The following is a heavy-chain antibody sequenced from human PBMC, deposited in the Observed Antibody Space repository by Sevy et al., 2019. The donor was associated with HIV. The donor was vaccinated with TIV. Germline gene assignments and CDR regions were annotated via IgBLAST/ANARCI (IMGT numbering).Heavy chain of an antibody. CDR2: ISAYNGNT. CDR3: AGDLADCSGGSCPLRHDYYYGMDV. J-gene: IGHJ6*02. Sequence: ASVKVSCKASGYTFTSYGISWVRQAPGQGLEWMGWISAYNGNTNYAQKPQGRVTMTREKSTSTAYMELRSLGSDDTAVDYCAGDLADCSGGSCPLRHDYYYGMDVWGQGTTVTVSS. D-gene: IGHD2-15*01. V-gene: IGHV1-18*01. CDR1: GYTFTSYG.